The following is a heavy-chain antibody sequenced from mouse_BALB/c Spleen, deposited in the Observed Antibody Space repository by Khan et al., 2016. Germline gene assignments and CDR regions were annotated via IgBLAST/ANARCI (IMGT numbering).Heavy chain of an antibody. D-gene: IGHD1-1*01. CDR3: VSRGISTDFDC. CDR1: GFTFNTYA. CDR2: IRHKNHHYET. Sequence: EVQLVESGGGLVQPKGSLKLSCAASGFTFNTYAMNWVRQAPGKGLEWIVRIRHKNHHYETYYADSVKDRFTISRDDSQSMLYLQMNNLKTEDTAMSYCVSRGISTDFDCWGQGTTLTVSS. J-gene: IGHJ2*01. V-gene: IGHV10-1*02.